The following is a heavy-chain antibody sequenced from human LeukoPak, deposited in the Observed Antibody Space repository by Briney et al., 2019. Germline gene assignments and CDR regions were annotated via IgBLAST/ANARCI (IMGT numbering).Heavy chain of an antibody. Sequence: PPQTLSLTCTVSGDSISSSSHYWGWIRQPPGKGLEWIGSIYYSGTTYYNPSLKSRVTISVDTSKNQFSLKLRSVTAADTAVYYCARHGSNWYDFDYWGQGTLVTVSS. V-gene: IGHV4-39*01. J-gene: IGHJ4*02. CDR1: GDSISSSSHY. CDR2: IYYSGTT. D-gene: IGHD6-13*01. CDR3: ARHGSNWYDFDY.